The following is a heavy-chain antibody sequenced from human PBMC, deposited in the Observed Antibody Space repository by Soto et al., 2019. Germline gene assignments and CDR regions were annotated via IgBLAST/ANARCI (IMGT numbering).Heavy chain of an antibody. J-gene: IGHJ4*02. CDR3: ARDRPGHHSPFADY. CDR2: IYHDGST. V-gene: IGHV4-4*02. CDR1: GDSITNPYW. Sequence: QVQLQESGPGLVKPSGTLSLTCTVSGDSITNPYWWYWVRQPPGQRLEWIGEIYHDGSTHYNPSLRSRVTISIDNSKNQFSLELTSVTAADTAVYYCARDRPGHHSPFADYWGQGTLVTVSS.